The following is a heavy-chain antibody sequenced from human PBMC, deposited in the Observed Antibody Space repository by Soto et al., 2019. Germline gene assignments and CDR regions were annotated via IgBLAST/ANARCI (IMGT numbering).Heavy chain of an antibody. CDR1: GGAISVYY. CDR2: IYSSGGT. Sequence: PSETLSLTCTVSGGAISVYYWTWIRQSAGKGLEWIGRIYSSGGTKYNPSLQSRVTMSLDTSKSQFSLKLSSVTAADTAVYYCARGGFSSTWHLDYWGQGTLVTVS. CDR3: ARGGFSSTWHLDY. J-gene: IGHJ4*02. V-gene: IGHV4-4*07. D-gene: IGHD6-13*01.